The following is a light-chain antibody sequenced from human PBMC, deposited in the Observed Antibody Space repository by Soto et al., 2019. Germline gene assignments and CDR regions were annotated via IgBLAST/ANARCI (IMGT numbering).Light chain of an antibody. CDR3: QQYGSSPRT. CDR2: GAS. CDR1: QRISSN. Sequence: EIVMTQSPDTLSVSPGERATLSCRASQRISSNLAWYQQKPGQAPRLLIYGASTRATGVPARFSGSGSGTDFTLTISRLEPEDFAVYYCQQYGSSPRTFGQGTKVDIK. J-gene: IGKJ1*01. V-gene: IGKV3-20*01.